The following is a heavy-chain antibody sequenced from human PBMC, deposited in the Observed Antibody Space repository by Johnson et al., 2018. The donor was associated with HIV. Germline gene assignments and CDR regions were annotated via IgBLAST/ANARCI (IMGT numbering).Heavy chain of an antibody. V-gene: IGHV3-48*04. CDR1: GFTFSSYG. CDR3: AREMAWEDAFDI. Sequence: VQLVESGGGVVQPGGSLRLSCVASGFTFSSYGMNWIRQAPGTGLEWVSYISSSGSAIYYAGSVKGRFTISRDNAKNSLFLQMNSLRAEDTAVYYCAREMAWEDAFDIWGQGTMVTVSS. CDR2: ISSSGSAI. J-gene: IGHJ3*02. D-gene: IGHD5-24*01.